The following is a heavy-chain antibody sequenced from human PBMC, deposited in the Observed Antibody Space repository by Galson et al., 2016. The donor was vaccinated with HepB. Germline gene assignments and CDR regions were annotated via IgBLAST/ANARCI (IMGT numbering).Heavy chain of an antibody. J-gene: IGHJ4*02. CDR2: INPNGGST. V-gene: IGHV1-46*01. D-gene: IGHD4-23*01. CDR1: GYSFTSCY. CDR3: ARLSTVVTPAFDY. Sequence: SVKVSCKASGYSFTSCYIHWVRQAPGQGLEWMGIINPNGGSTIYAQKFQGRVTMTRDTSTSTVYMELSSLRSEDTAVYYCARLSTVVTPAFDYWGQGTLVTVSS.